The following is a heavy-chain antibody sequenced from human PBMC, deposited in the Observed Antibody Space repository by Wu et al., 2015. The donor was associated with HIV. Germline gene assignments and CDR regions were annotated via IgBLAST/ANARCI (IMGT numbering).Heavy chain of an antibody. J-gene: IGHJ5*02. CDR3: ASFIGGYCSGGSCYDGWFDP. CDR1: GGTFSSYA. D-gene: IGHD2-15*01. V-gene: IGHV1-69*05. CDR2: IIPIFGTA. Sequence: QVQLVQSGAEVKKPGSSVKVSCKASGGTFSSYAISWVRQAPGQGLEWMGGIIPIFGTANYAQKFQGRVTITTDESTSTAYMELSSLRSEDTAVYYCASFIGGYCSGGSCYDGWFDPLGPGNPGSPSPQ.